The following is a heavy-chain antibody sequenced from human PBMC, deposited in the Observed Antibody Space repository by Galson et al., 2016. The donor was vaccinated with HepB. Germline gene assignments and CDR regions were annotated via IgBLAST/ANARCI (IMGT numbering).Heavy chain of an antibody. V-gene: IGHV1-8*01. J-gene: IGHJ4*02. Sequence: SVKVSCKASGYTFRNYDINWVRQATGQGLEWMGWMNPDSGNTGYAQGFQGRITMTMDTSISTVYMELSSLTSEDTAMYYCARGGATKRPVVHFEIWSQGTLVTVPS. CDR3: ARGGATKRPVVHFEI. CDR2: MNPDSGNT. D-gene: IGHD3-10*01. CDR1: GYTFRNYD.